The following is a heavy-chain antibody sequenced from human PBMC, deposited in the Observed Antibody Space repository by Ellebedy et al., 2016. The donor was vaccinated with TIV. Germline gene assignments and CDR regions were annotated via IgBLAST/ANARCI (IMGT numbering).Heavy chain of an antibody. CDR2: IDRGGST. D-gene: IGHD3-16*01. Sequence: GGSLRLSCAVSGFTLNSHYMSWVRQAPGKGLQRVSLIDRGGSTYYADSVKDRYTISRDDSKKIVYLQMNSLRTEDTALYYCARETFNDGDLKDWGVLDMWGQGTIVTVSS. V-gene: IGHV3-66*01. CDR3: ARETFNDGDLKDWGVLDM. CDR1: GFTLNSHY. J-gene: IGHJ3*02.